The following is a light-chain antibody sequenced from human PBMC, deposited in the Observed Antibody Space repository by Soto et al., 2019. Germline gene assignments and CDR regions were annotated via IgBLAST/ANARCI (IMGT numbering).Light chain of an antibody. V-gene: IGKV3-11*01. Sequence: EIVLTQSPATLSLSPGQRATLSCRASQSVSSYLAWYQQKPGQAPRLLIYDASNRATGIPARFSGSGSGTDFTLTISSREPEDFEVYYCQQRSNWPLTFGGGTKVELK. CDR3: QQRSNWPLT. CDR2: DAS. J-gene: IGKJ4*01. CDR1: QSVSSY.